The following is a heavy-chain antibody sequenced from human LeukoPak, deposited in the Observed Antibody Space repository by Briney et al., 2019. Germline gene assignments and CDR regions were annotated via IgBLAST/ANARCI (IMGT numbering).Heavy chain of an antibody. Sequence: PGGSLRLSCAASGFTFSSYSMNWVRQAPGKGLEWVSSISSSSSYIYYADSVKGRFTISRDNAKNSLYLQMNSLRAEDTAVYYCARVSEGDFWSGYYLSAYYYYYMDVWGKGTTVTVSS. J-gene: IGHJ6*03. CDR2: ISSSSSYI. V-gene: IGHV3-21*01. D-gene: IGHD3-3*01. CDR3: ARVSEGDFWSGYYLSAYYYYYMDV. CDR1: GFTFSSYS.